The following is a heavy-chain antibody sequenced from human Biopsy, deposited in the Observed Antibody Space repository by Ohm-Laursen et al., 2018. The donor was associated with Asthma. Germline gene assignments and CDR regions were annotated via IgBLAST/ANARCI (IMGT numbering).Heavy chain of an antibody. Sequence: SLRLSCAASGFSVSSNYMSWVRQAPGKGLEWVSVIYSGGSTYYADSVKGRFTISRDKSKNTLYTQMNSLRAEDTAVYYCAKRGSYFDYWGQGTLVTVAS. V-gene: IGHV3-53*01. J-gene: IGHJ4*02. CDR3: AKRGSYFDY. CDR1: GFSVSSNY. D-gene: IGHD1-26*01. CDR2: IYSGGST.